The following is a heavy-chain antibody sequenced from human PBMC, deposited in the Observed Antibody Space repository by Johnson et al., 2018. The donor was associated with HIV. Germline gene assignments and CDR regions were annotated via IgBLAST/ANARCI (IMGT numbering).Heavy chain of an antibody. V-gene: IGHV3-30*03. D-gene: IGHD2-15*01. CDR2: ISYDGSNK. CDR3: VTLVVAPPFDI. Sequence: QVQLVESGGGVVQPGRSLRLSCAASGFTFSSYGMHWVRQAPGKGLEWVAVISYDGSNKYYADSVKGRLTISRDNSKNTLYLQMSSLRAEDTAMYYCVTLVVAPPFDIWGQGTMVTVSS. J-gene: IGHJ3*02. CDR1: GFTFSSYG.